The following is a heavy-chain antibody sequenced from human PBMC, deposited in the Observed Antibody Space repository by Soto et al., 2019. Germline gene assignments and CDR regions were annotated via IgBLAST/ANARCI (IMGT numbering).Heavy chain of an antibody. V-gene: IGHV4-61*01. Sequence: QVHLQESGPGLLKPSETLTLTCTVSGGSLNNGNYYWSWLRQPPGKALEWIGHIYYSGSTSYNPSFKSRVIMSIDMSKSQFSLRLTSVTAADTAVYFCARDPGVRLSARWFDPWGQGALITVAS. CDR2: IYYSGST. CDR1: GGSLNNGNYY. D-gene: IGHD2-8*01. CDR3: ARDPGVRLSARWFDP. J-gene: IGHJ5*02.